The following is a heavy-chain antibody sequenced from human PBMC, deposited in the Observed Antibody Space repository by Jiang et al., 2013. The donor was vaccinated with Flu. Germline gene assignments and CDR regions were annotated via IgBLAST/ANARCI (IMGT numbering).Heavy chain of an antibody. CDR3: ARARTTLDP. V-gene: IGHV3-74*01. J-gene: IGHJ5*02. D-gene: IGHD1-1*01. CDR1: GFSFTLYD. CDR2: IEGDGTTS. Sequence: QLVESGGGLVQPGGSLRLSCVASGFSFTLYDIHWVRQVPGEGLVWVSRIEGDGTTSAYADSVKGRFTISRDNTKNTVSLQMNSLRAEDSAIYYCARARTTLDPWGQGTLVTVSS.